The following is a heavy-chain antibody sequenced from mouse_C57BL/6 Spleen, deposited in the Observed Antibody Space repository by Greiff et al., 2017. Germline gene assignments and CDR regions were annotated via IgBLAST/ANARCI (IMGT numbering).Heavy chain of an antibody. CDR3: ARHYYDYDDGVDY. V-gene: IGHV5-6*01. CDR2: ISSGGSYT. J-gene: IGHJ2*01. Sequence: EVKLMESGGDLVKPGGSLKLSCAASGFTFSSYGMSWVRQTPDKRLEWVATISSGGSYTYYPDSVKGRFTISRDNAKNTLYLQMISLKSEDTAMYYCARHYYDYDDGVDYWGQGTTLTVSS. D-gene: IGHD2-4*01. CDR1: GFTFSSYG.